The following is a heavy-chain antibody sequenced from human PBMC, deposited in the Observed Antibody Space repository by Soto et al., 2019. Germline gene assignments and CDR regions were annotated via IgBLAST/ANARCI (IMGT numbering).Heavy chain of an antibody. CDR2: TYYRSKWYN. J-gene: IGHJ3*02. CDR1: GDSVSSDNVA. D-gene: IGHD3-3*01. V-gene: IGHV6-1*01. CDR3: ARGVNSAFDI. Sequence: QVQLQQSGPGLVRPSQTLSLTCVISGDSVSSDNVAWNWIRQSPSRGLEWLGRTYYRSKWYNDYVVSVNSRMTISPDTSKNQFSLQLNSVTPEDTAVYYCARGVNSAFDIWGQWTVVTVS.